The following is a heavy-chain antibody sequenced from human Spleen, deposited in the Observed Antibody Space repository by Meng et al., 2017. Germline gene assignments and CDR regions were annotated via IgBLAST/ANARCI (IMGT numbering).Heavy chain of an antibody. CDR2: INTDGSTT. J-gene: IGHJ4*02. Sequence: GESLKISCAASGFTFSGHWMHWVRQAPGKGLVWVSRINTDGSTTTYADSVKGRFTISRDNAKNSLYLQMNSLRTEDMALYYCAKAHYSSNWYGFDYWGQGTLVTVSS. V-gene: IGHV3-74*01. CDR3: AKAHYSSNWYGFDY. CDR1: GFTFSGHW. D-gene: IGHD6-13*01.